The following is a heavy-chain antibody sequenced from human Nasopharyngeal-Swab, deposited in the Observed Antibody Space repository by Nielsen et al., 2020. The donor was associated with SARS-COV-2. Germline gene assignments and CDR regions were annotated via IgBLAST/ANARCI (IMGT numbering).Heavy chain of an antibody. D-gene: IGHD4/OR15-4a*01. Sequence: WIRQPPGKGLEWVSYISSSGSTIYYADSVKGRFTISRDNAKNSLYLQMNSLRAEDTAVYYCARAMTMVVTIPAYWGQGTRVTVSS. CDR2: ISSSGSTI. CDR3: ARAMTMVVTIPAY. J-gene: IGHJ4*02. V-gene: IGHV3-11*01.